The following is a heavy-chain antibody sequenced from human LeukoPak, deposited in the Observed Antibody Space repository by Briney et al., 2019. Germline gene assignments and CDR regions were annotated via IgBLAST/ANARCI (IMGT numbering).Heavy chain of an antibody. V-gene: IGHV5-51*01. J-gene: IGHJ5*02. CDR1: GYSFTSYW. Sequence: GESLKISCKGSGYSFTSYWIGWVRQMPGKGLEWMGIIYPGDSDTRYSPSFQGQVTISADKSISTAYLQWSSLKASDTAMYYCARRKGSYDILTGYYFAPFDPWGQGTLVTVSS. CDR3: ARRKGSYDILTGYYFAPFDP. D-gene: IGHD3-9*01. CDR2: IYPGDSDT.